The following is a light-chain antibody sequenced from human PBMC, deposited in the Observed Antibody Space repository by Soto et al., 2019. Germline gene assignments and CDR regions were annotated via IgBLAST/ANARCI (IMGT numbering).Light chain of an antibody. CDR3: SSYTSSSTYV. Sequence: QSALTQPPSASGSPGQTVTISCTGTSSDVGGYDYVSWYQQHPGEAPKLIIYEVTKRPSGVPDRFSGSKSGNTASLTISGLQAEDEADYYCSSYTSSSTYVFGTGTKV. J-gene: IGLJ1*01. V-gene: IGLV2-8*01. CDR1: SSDVGGYDY. CDR2: EVT.